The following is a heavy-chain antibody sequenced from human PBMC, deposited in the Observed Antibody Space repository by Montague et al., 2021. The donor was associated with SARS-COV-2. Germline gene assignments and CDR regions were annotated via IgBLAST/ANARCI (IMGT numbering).Heavy chain of an antibody. CDR1: GTSFSGYY. Sequence: SETLSLTCAVHGTSFSGYYWNWIRHPPGKGLEWIGEINHGGSTKYSPSPKSRLTISADTSKNQFSLKLTSVAAADTAVYYCARLRDGVVPSPILGVGPYYSYYYMDVWGRGTTVTVSS. CDR2: INHGGST. D-gene: IGHD3-10*01. CDR3: ARLRDGVVPSPILGVGPYYSYYYMDV. V-gene: IGHV4-34*01. J-gene: IGHJ6*03.